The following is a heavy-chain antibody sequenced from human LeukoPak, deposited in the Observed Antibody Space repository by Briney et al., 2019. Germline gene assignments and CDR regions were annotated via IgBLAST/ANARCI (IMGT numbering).Heavy chain of an antibody. J-gene: IGHJ3*02. V-gene: IGHV3-21*01. CDR1: GFTFCSYS. CDR3: ARGEYSYGYEDAFDI. CDR2: ISSSSSYI. Sequence: GGSLRLSCAASGFTFCSYSMNWVRQAPGKGLEWVSSISSSSSYIYYADSVKGRFTISRDNAKNSLYLQMNSLRAEDTAVYYCARGEYSYGYEDAFDIWGQGTMVTVSS. D-gene: IGHD5-18*01.